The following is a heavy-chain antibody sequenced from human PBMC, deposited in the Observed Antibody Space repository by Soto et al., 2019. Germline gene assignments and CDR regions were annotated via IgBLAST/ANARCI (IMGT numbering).Heavy chain of an antibody. CDR1: GYSISSGNY. D-gene: IGHD3-9*01. J-gene: IGHJ6*02. CDR2: LYHIGST. Sequence: SETLSLTCAVSGYSISSGNYWAWIRQPPGRGLEWIGSLYHIGSTHYNTSLKSRVTISVDTSKNQFSLKLSSVTAADTAVYYCARGHRYFDWLSRLYYYYGMDVWGQGTTVTVSS. CDR3: ARGHRYFDWLSRLYYYYGMDV. V-gene: IGHV4-38-2*01.